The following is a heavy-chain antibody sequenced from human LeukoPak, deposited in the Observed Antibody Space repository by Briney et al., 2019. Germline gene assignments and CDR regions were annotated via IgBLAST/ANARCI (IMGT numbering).Heavy chain of an antibody. CDR2: ISWDGGST. V-gene: IGHV3-43D*03. Sequence: PGGSLRLSCAASGFAFDDYAMHWVRQAPGKGLEWVSLISWDGGSTYYADFVKGRFTISRDNSKNSLYLQMNSLRVEDTALYYCAKDLAAAGVMPDYWGQGTLVTVSS. D-gene: IGHD6-13*01. CDR3: AKDLAAAGVMPDY. J-gene: IGHJ4*02. CDR1: GFAFDDYA.